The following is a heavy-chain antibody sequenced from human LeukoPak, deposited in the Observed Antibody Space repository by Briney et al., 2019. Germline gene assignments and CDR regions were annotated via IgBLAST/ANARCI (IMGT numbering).Heavy chain of an antibody. J-gene: IGHJ4*02. V-gene: IGHV3-53*01. D-gene: IGHD2-15*01. Sequence: GGSLRLSCAVSGFTAGYNYMSWVRQAPGKGLEWVSVIYRGDTYYAGSVKGRFTISRDDSKNTVFLQMNRLRADDTAVYFCASYYCSSGSCYFDTWGQGTLVAVSS. CDR2: IYRGDT. CDR3: ASYYCSSGSCYFDT. CDR1: GFTAGYNY.